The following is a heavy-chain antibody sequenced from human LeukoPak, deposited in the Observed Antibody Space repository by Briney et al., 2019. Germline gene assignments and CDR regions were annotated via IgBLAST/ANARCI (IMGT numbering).Heavy chain of an antibody. Sequence: SESLSLTCAVYGRSFTVYYLSWIRHPPGKGLGWVGEINHSGSTNFNPSLKSRVTISVDTSKNQFSLKLSSVTAADTAVYYCARGPPRLWGSYRRFFDYWGQGTLVTVSS. CDR1: GRSFTVYY. CDR3: ARGPPRLWGSYRRFFDY. V-gene: IGHV4-34*01. D-gene: IGHD3-16*02. CDR2: INHSGST. J-gene: IGHJ4*02.